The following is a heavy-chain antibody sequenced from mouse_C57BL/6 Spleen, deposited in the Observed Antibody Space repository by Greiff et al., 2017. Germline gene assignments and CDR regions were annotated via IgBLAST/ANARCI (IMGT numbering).Heavy chain of an antibody. Sequence: EVQLVESGGGLVKPGGSLKLSCAASGFTFSSYAMSWVRQTPEKRLAWVATIRYGGSYTYYPDNVKGRFTIARDNAKNNLYLQMSHLKSEDTAMYYCARDGDYGSSYYAMDYWGQGTSVTVSS. D-gene: IGHD1-1*01. CDR3: ARDGDYGSSYYAMDY. CDR2: IRYGGSYT. J-gene: IGHJ4*01. V-gene: IGHV5-4*01. CDR1: GFTFSSYA.